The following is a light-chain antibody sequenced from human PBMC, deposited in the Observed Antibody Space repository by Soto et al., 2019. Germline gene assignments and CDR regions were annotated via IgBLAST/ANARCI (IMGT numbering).Light chain of an antibody. Sequence: DVVMTQSPLSLPVTLGQPASISCRSSQGLVDTDGNTYLNWFQQRPGQSPRRLISQVSNRDSGVTDKFRSSGSATDFTLKISRVEAEDVGVYLCMQGTRRPWTFGQGTKVEIK. J-gene: IGKJ1*01. CDR3: MQGTRRPWT. V-gene: IGKV2-30*01. CDR1: QGLVDTDGNTY. CDR2: QVS.